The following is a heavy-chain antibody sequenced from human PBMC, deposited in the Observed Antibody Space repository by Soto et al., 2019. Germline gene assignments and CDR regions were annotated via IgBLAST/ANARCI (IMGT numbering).Heavy chain of an antibody. CDR3: ARIPSTSPWEYGMDV. CDR1: GFSLSTSGMC. V-gene: IGHV2-70*01. J-gene: IGHJ6*02. CDR2: IEWDDDK. D-gene: IGHD1-26*01. Sequence: SGPTLVNPTPTLTLTCTFSGFSLSTSGMCVSWIRQPPGKALEWLAVIEWDDDKYYSTSLKTRLTISKDTSKNLVVLTMTNMDPVDTATYYCARIPSTSPWEYGMDVWGQGTTVTVSS.